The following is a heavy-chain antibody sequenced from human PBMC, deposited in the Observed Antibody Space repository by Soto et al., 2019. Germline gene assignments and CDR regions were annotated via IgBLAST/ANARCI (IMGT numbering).Heavy chain of an antibody. CDR2: IIPIFGTA. J-gene: IGHJ4*02. CDR3: ARALGSGSYPPWYYFDY. V-gene: IGHV1-69*01. CDR1: GGTFSSYA. Sequence: QVQLVQSGAEVKKPGSSVKVSCKASGGTFSSYAISWVRQAPGQGLEWMGGIIPIFGTANYAQKFQGRVTSTADESTSTAYMELSSLRSEDTAVYYCARALGSGSYPPWYYFDYWGQGTLVTVSS. D-gene: IGHD3-10*01.